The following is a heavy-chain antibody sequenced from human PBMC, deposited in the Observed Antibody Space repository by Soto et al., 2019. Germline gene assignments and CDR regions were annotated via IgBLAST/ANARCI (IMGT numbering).Heavy chain of an antibody. Sequence: QVQLQESGPGLVKPSQTLSLTCTVSGDSISSAGHYWSWIRQHPGKGLEWIGYIYYSGTPYNNPSHRSRIIISVDTSKNQFSLKLSSVTAADTAMYYCARYTEAYFDYWGQGILVTVSS. CDR1: GDSISSAGHY. D-gene: IGHD2-2*02. J-gene: IGHJ4*02. CDR2: IYYSGTP. V-gene: IGHV4-31*03. CDR3: ARYTEAYFDY.